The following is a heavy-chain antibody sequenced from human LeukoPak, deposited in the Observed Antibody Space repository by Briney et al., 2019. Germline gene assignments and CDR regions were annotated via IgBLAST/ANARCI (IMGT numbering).Heavy chain of an antibody. D-gene: IGHD3-3*01. J-gene: IGHJ4*02. CDR1: RASISTYY. V-gene: IGHV4-59*01. Sequence: PSETLSLTCTVSRASISTYYWSWIRQPPGKGLEWIGFIYHTGSTNYSPSLKGRVTMSVDTSKNQFSLRLRSVTAADTAVYYCARGSDYGDYWGQGTLVTVSS. CDR3: ARGSDYGDY. CDR2: IYHTGST.